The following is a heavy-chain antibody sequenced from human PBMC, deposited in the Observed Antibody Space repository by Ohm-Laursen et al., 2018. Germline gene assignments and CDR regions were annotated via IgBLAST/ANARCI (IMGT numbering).Heavy chain of an antibody. CDR3: AKSFAVSWDY. CDR1: GFTFSSYA. D-gene: IGHD3-10*01. V-gene: IGHV3-23*01. J-gene: IGHJ4*02. Sequence: SLRLSCTASGFTFSSYAMSWVRQAPGKGLEWVSAISGSGGSTYYADSVKGRFTISRDNSKNTLYLQMNSLRAEDTALYYCAKSFAVSWDYWGQGTLVTVSS. CDR2: ISGSGGST.